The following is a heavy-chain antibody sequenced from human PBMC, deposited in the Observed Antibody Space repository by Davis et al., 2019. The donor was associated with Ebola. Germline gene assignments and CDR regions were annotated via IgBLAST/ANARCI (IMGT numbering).Heavy chain of an antibody. Sequence: PSETLSLTCTVSGGSISSYYWSWFRQPPGKGLEWIGFISGSGRTSYNPSLMGRVTISVHASRNQFSLSLRSVTAADTAMYFCSRFGDGAYWGQGTLVTVSS. D-gene: IGHD2-21*02. J-gene: IGHJ4*02. CDR2: ISGSGRT. V-gene: IGHV4-59*01. CDR1: GGSISSYY. CDR3: SRFGDGAY.